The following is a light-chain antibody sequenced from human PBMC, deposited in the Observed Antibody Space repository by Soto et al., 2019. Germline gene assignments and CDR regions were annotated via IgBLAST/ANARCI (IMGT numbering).Light chain of an antibody. V-gene: IGKV3-15*01. CDR3: RQYNNWPSFT. Sequence: EIVMTQSPAALSVSPGERATLSCRASQSVSSNLAWYQQKPGQAHRLLIYDASTRATGIPARFSGSGSGTEFTLTISSLQSEDFAVYYCRQYNNWPSFTFGPGTKVDIK. CDR2: DAS. CDR1: QSVSSN. J-gene: IGKJ3*01.